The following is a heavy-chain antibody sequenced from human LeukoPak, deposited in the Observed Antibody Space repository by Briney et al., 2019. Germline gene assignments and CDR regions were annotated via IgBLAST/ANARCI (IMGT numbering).Heavy chain of an antibody. V-gene: IGHV4-39*07. J-gene: IGHJ3*02. CDR2: SHYTGST. Sequence: SETLSLTCTVSGGSISTNAYYCGWIRQPPGKGLEWIAGSHYTGSTFYNPSLKGRVSASVDASKNQFSLRLSSVTAADTAVYYCARQFLEWLSDPFDIWGQGTMLIVSS. CDR3: ARQFLEWLSDPFDI. CDR1: GGSISTNAYY. D-gene: IGHD3-3*01.